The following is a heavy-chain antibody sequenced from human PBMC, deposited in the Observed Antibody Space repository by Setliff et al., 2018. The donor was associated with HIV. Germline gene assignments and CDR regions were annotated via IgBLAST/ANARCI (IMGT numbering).Heavy chain of an antibody. J-gene: IGHJ4*02. V-gene: IGHV4-4*09. Sequence: LSLTCTVSGGSISTYYWTWIRQPPGKGLEWIGYIYTSGSTSYNPSLKSRLTISLDTSKNQFSLKLSSVTAADTAVYYCAREYCSAGSCYSGRWGQGMLVTVSS. CDR3: AREYCSAGSCYSGR. D-gene: IGHD2-15*01. CDR1: GGSISTYY. CDR2: IYTSGST.